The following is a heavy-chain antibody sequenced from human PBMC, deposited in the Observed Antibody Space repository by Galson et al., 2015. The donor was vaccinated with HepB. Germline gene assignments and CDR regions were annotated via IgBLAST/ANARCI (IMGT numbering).Heavy chain of an antibody. D-gene: IGHD1-26*01. Sequence: ETLSLTCTVSGGSISSSSYYWGWIRQPPGKGLEWIGSIYYSGSTYYNPSLKSRVTISVDTSKNQFSLKLSSVTAADTAVYYCSSVVGATLNWFDPWGQGTLVTVSS. CDR1: GGSISSSSYY. J-gene: IGHJ5*02. V-gene: IGHV4-39*01. CDR2: IYYSGST. CDR3: SSVVGATLNWFDP.